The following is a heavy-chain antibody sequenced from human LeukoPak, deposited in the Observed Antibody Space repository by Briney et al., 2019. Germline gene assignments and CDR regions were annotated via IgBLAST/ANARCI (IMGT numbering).Heavy chain of an antibody. D-gene: IGHD6-13*01. CDR1: GFTFSSYA. CDR2: IRYDGSNK. J-gene: IGHJ4*02. CDR3: AKDAGIAAARGDSDY. Sequence: GGSLRLSCAASGFTFSSYAMSWVRQAPGKGLEWVAFIRYDGSNKYYADSVKGRFTISRDNSKNTLYLQMNSLRAEDTAVYYCAKDAGIAAARGDSDYWGQGTLVTVSS. V-gene: IGHV3-30*02.